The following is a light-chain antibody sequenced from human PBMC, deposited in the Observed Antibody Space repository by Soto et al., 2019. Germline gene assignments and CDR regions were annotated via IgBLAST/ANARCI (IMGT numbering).Light chain of an antibody. CDR2: KSN. CDR3: AAWDDSLSGRV. Sequence: QSVLTQPPSASGTPGQRVTISCSGSSSNIGSYNVYWYQQLPGTAPKLLIYKSNQRPSGVPDRFSGSKSGTSGSLAISALRSEDEADYYCAAWDDSLSGRVFGGGTKVTVL. V-gene: IGLV1-47*01. J-gene: IGLJ3*02. CDR1: SSNIGSYN.